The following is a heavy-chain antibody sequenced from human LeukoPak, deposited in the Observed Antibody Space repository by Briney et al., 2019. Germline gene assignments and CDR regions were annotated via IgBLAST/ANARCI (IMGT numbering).Heavy chain of an antibody. Sequence: PGGSLRLSCAASGFTFSSYSMNWVRQAPGKGLEWVSYISSSSSTIYYADSVKGRFTISRDNAKNSLYLQMNSLRAEDTAVYYCASEPGYYYGSGVDYWGQGTLVTVSS. V-gene: IGHV3-48*04. J-gene: IGHJ4*02. CDR1: GFTFSSYS. CDR2: ISSSSSTI. CDR3: ASEPGYYYGSGVDY. D-gene: IGHD3-10*01.